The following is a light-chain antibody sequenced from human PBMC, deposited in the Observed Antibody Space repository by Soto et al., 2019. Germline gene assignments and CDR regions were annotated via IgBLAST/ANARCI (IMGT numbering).Light chain of an antibody. CDR1: QSVSIN. V-gene: IGKV3-15*01. CDR3: QQYNNLQRT. J-gene: IGKJ4*01. CDR2: GAS. Sequence: VMTHSPSTLSVSRGEGATLSVRASQSVSINLVWYQHRPGQAPRLLIYGASKRANDITARFSGSGSGTEFTLNISSLQSEDYAVYYCQQYNNLQRTFGGGTKVDIK.